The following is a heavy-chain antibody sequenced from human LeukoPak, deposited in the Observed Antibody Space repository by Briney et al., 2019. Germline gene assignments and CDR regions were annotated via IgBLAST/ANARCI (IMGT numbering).Heavy chain of an antibody. CDR2: ITNSGGTT. CDR3: ARGTTGEYCSGGSCYYGYFDY. D-gene: IGHD2-15*01. Sequence: GGSLRLSCAASGFTFSSYAMSWVRQAPGKGLEWVSAITNSGGTTYYADSVKGRFTISRDNSKNTLYLQMNSLRAEDTAVYYCARGTTGEYCSGGSCYYGYFDYWGQGTLVTVSS. CDR1: GFTFSSYA. J-gene: IGHJ4*02. V-gene: IGHV3-23*01.